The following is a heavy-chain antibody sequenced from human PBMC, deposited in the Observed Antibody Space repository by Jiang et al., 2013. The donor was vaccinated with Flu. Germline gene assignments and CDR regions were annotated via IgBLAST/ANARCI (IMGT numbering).Heavy chain of an antibody. V-gene: IGHV1-2*02. CDR3: ARELPLIVRERGGWLDP. D-gene: IGHD3-10*01. Sequence: VQLVESGAEVKKPGASVKVSCKACGYFFTDYYMHWVRQAPGKGLEWMGWINPNSGDTNYAQKFQGRVTMTRDTSITTAYMELSRLRSDDTAVYYCARELPLIVRERGGWLDPWGPGNPGHRLL. CDR2: INPNSGDT. J-gene: IGHJ5*02. CDR1: GYFFTDYY.